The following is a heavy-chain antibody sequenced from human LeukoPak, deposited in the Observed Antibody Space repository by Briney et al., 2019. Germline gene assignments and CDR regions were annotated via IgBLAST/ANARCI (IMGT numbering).Heavy chain of an antibody. V-gene: IGHV3-48*03. J-gene: IGHJ6*03. CDR1: GFTFSSYE. CDR3: ARGSSGWYFYYYYMDV. D-gene: IGHD6-19*01. Sequence: GGSLRLSCAASGFTFSSYEMNWVRQAPGKGLEWVSYISSSGSTIYYADSVKGRFTISRDNAKNSLYLQMNSLRAEDTAVYYCARGSSGWYFYYYYMDVWGKGTTVTISS. CDR2: ISSSGSTI.